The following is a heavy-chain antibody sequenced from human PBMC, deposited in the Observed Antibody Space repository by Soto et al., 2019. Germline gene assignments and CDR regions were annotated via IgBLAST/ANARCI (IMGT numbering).Heavy chain of an antibody. V-gene: IGHV4-30-4*01. J-gene: IGHJ4*02. CDR2: TYYSGTT. CDR3: ATQLPYPRRTLDF. CDR1: GGSIGSGDYY. Sequence: QVQLQESGPGLVKPSQTLSLTCSVSGGSIGSGDYYWSWIRQPPGRGLEWIGYTYYSGTTYYNPSLKSRVXXSXDMXKTHFSLNLRSVTAADTAVYYCATQLPYPRRTLDFWGQGTPVTVSS. D-gene: IGHD6-6*01.